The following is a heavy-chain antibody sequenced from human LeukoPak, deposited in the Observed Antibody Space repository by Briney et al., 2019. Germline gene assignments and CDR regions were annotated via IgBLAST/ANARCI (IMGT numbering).Heavy chain of an antibody. Sequence: SETLSLTCTVSGGSISSYYWSWIRQPPGKGLEWIGYIYYSGTTNYNPSLKSRVTMSADTSKNQFSLKLSSVTAADTAVYYCARETSTRYYYYYGMDVWGQGTTVTVSS. CDR2: IYYSGTT. CDR3: ARETSTRYYYYYGMDV. J-gene: IGHJ6*02. V-gene: IGHV4-59*12. CDR1: GGSISSYY.